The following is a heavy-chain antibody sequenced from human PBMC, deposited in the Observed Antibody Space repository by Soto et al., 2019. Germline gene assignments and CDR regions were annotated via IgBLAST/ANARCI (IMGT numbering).Heavy chain of an antibody. Sequence: GASVKVSCKASGYTFTSYAMHWVRQAPGQRLEWMGWINAGNGNTKYSQKFQGRVTITRDTSASTAYMELSSLRSEDTAVYYCARAGYYASGSHYPGGYWGQGTLVTVSS. CDR3: ARAGYYASGSHYPGGY. V-gene: IGHV1-3*01. D-gene: IGHD3-10*01. CDR1: GYTFTSYA. J-gene: IGHJ4*02. CDR2: INAGNGNT.